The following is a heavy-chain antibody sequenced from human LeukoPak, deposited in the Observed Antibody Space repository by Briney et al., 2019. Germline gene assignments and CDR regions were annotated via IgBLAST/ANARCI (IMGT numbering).Heavy chain of an antibody. Sequence: SETLSLTCTVSGGSISSGDYYWSWIRQPPGKGLEWIGYIYYSGSTYYNPSLKSRVTISVDTSKNQFSLKLSSVTAADTAVYYCAGRDYYDSSGSAFDIWGQGTMVTVSS. V-gene: IGHV4-30-4*01. J-gene: IGHJ3*02. D-gene: IGHD3-22*01. CDR2: IYYSGST. CDR1: GGSISSGDYY. CDR3: AGRDYYDSSGSAFDI.